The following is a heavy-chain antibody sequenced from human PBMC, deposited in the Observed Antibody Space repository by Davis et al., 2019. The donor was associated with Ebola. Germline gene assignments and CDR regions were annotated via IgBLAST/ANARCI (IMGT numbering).Heavy chain of an antibody. D-gene: IGHD3-22*01. CDR2: IIPIFGTA. V-gene: IGHV1-69*06. CDR3: ARVYYYDSSGWFRDWYFDL. Sequence: AASVKVSCKASGGTFSSYAISWVRQAPGQGLEWMGGIIPIFGTANYAQKFQGRVTITADKSTSTAYMERSSLRSEDTAVYYCARVYYYDSSGWFRDWYFDLWGRGTLVTVSS. J-gene: IGHJ2*01. CDR1: GGTFSSYA.